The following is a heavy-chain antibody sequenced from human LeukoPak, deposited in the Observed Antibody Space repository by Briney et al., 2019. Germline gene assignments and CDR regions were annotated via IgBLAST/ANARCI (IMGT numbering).Heavy chain of an antibody. D-gene: IGHD3-10*01. CDR1: GGSIFTSSYY. CDR2: IYYSGSS. Sequence: SETLSLTCTVSGGSIFTSSYYWGWIRQPPGKGLGWIGTIYYSGSSYYNPSLKSRVTISVDTSKNQFSLKLTSVTAADTAVYYCARLAGEYRDKDLKPLNSFDPWGQGTLVTVSS. J-gene: IGHJ5*02. V-gene: IGHV4-39*01. CDR3: ARLAGEYRDKDLKPLNSFDP.